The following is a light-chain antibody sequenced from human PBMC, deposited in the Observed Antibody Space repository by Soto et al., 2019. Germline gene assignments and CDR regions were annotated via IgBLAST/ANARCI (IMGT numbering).Light chain of an antibody. V-gene: IGLV2-14*01. J-gene: IGLJ1*01. CDR1: SSDGADYKD. CDR2: EVT. CDR3: SSYTTSSFV. Sequence: QSALTQPASVSGSPGQSITISCTATSSDGADYKDVSWYQQHPGNAPKLMIYEVTYRPSWVSNLVSVSKSGTTASLTSAGRRAEVGAEYYFSSYTTSSFVFGTGAKLTVL.